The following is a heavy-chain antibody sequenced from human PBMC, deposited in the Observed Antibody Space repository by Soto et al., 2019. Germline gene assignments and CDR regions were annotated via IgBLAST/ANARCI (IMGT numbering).Heavy chain of an antibody. Sequence: QVQVMQSGAEVKKPGDSVKVSCKTPGYIFSDYGINWVRQAPGQGLEWMGWSSGYSGNANLAQKFQGRVTMTTDKSTRTAYMELRRLRSDDTAVYYCAKRTAGTTWGESDYWGQGTLVTVSS. J-gene: IGHJ4*02. D-gene: IGHD4-17*01. CDR2: SSGYSGNA. CDR3: AKRTAGTTWGESDY. CDR1: GYIFSDYG. V-gene: IGHV1-18*04.